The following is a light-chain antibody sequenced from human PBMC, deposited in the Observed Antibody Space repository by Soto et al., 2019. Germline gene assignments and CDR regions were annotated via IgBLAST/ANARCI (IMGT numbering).Light chain of an antibody. CDR1: SRAVGDYNY. J-gene: IGLJ1*01. CDR3: SSYTSSSTYG. Sequence: QSALTQPASVSGSPGQSITISCTGTSRAVGDYNYVSCYQQVPVKAPKVMIYEVSNRPSGVSNRFSGSKSGITASLTISGLQAEDEADYYCSSYTSSSTYGFGTGTKVTVL. CDR2: EVS. V-gene: IGLV2-14*01.